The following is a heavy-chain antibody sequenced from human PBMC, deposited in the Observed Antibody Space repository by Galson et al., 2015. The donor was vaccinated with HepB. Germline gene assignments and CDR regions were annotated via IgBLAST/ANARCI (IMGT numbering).Heavy chain of an antibody. CDR1: GLTFSGYE. CDR3: TATAGYIAFDI. V-gene: IGHV3-48*03. D-gene: IGHD5-24*01. Sequence: SLRLSCAASGLTFSGYEMNWVRQAPGKGLEWVAYISDSGVTIYYADSVKGRFTTSRDNAKNSLYLQMNSLRAEDTAVYYCTATAGYIAFDIWGQGTMVTVSS. CDR2: ISDSGVTI. J-gene: IGHJ3*02.